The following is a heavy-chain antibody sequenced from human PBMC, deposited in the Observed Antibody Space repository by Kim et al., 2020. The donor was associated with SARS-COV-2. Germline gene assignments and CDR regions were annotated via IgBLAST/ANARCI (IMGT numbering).Heavy chain of an antibody. J-gene: IGHJ6*01. D-gene: IGHD3-22*01. Sequence: SETLSLTCTVSCGSISSSSYYWGWIRQPPGKGLEWIGSIYYSGSTYYNPSLKSRVTISVDTSKNQFSLKLSSVTAADTAVYYCARLPPRTYYYDSSGYY. CDR3: ARLPPRTYYYDSSGYY. V-gene: IGHV4-39*01. CDR1: CGSISSSSYY. CDR2: IYYSGST.